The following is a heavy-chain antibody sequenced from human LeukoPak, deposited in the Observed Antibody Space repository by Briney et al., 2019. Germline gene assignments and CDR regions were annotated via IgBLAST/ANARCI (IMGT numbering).Heavy chain of an antibody. CDR3: ASGYSSGWYYFDY. CDR2: VSGSGRST. CDR1: GLPFRAYA. D-gene: IGHD6-19*01. J-gene: IGHJ4*02. V-gene: IGHV3-23*01. Sequence: PGGPWGFSVAAPGLPFRAYAMSGFGRAPGKGLGWFSAVSGSGRSTYYADSVKGRFTISRDTSKNTLYLQMNSLRAEDTAVYYCASGYSSGWYYFDYWGQGTLVTVSS.